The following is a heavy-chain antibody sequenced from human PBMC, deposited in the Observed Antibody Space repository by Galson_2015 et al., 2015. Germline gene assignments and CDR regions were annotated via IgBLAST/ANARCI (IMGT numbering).Heavy chain of an antibody. D-gene: IGHD2/OR15-2a*01. CDR3: AKERTCEYCYGPGDY. V-gene: IGHV3-23*01. J-gene: IGHJ4*02. CDR2: ISGSGGTT. Sequence: SLRLSCAASGFTFSSYAMGWVRQAPGKGLEWVSGISGSGGTTYYADSVKGRFTISRDNSKNTLYLQMNSLRGEDTAVYYCAKERTCEYCYGPGDYWGQRTLVFLSS. CDR1: GFTFSSYA.